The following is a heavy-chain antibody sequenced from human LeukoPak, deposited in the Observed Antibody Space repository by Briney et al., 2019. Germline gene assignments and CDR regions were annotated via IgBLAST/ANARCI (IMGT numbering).Heavy chain of an antibody. D-gene: IGHD6-6*01. Sequence: PPGGSLRLSCAVSGFTFSGFWMSWSRQAPGKGLEWVASINSDGSEGYYADVVKGRFTISRDNAKNSLYLQINSLRAEDTAVYYCARSSYSSSSSVWGQGTMVTVSS. CDR1: GFTFSGFW. CDR3: ARSSYSSSSSV. V-gene: IGHV3-7*03. CDR2: INSDGSEG. J-gene: IGHJ3*01.